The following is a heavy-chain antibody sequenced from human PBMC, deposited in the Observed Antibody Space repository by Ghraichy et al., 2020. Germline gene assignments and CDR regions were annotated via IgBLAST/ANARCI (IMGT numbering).Heavy chain of an antibody. D-gene: IGHD1-26*01. CDR3: AREWWELYPAPQGAFDI. CDR2: IYTSGST. CDR1: GGSISSYY. Sequence: SETLSLTCTVSGGSISSYYWSWIRQPAGTGLEWIGRIYTSGSTNYNPSLKRRVTMSVDTSKNQFSLKLSSVTAADTAVYYCAREWWELYPAPQGAFDIWGQGTMVTVSS. J-gene: IGHJ3*02. V-gene: IGHV4-4*07.